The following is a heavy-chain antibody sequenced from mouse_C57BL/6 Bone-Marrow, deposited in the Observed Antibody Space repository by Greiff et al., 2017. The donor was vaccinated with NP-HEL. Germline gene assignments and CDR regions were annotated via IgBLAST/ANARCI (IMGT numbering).Heavy chain of an antibody. CDR3: ARDAYYSLWYFDV. CDR1: GFTFSDYY. D-gene: IGHD2-12*01. V-gene: IGHV5-16*01. CDR2: INYDGSST. Sequence: EVKLMESEGGLVQPGSSMKLSCTASGFTFSDYYMAWVRQVPEKGLEWVANINYDGSSTYYLDSLKSRFIISRDNAKNILYLQMSSLKSEDTATYYCARDAYYSLWYFDVWGTGTTVTVSS. J-gene: IGHJ1*03.